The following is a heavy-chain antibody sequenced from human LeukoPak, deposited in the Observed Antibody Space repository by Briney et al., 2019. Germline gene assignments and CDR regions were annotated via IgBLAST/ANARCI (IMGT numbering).Heavy chain of an antibody. CDR3: AKDRYDGYSDY. CDR1: GGTFSSYA. Sequence: ASVKVSCKASGGTFSSYAISWVRQAPGQGLEWMGRIIPILGIANYAQKFQGRVTITADKSTSTAYMELSSLRSEDTAVYYCAKDRYDGYSDYWGQGTLVTVSS. CDR2: IIPILGIA. J-gene: IGHJ4*02. V-gene: IGHV1-69*04. D-gene: IGHD3-3*01.